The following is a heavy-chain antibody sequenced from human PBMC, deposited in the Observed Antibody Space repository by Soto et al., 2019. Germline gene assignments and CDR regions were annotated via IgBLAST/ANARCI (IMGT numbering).Heavy chain of an antibody. Sequence: ASVKVSCKASGYTFTSYGISWVRQAPGQGLEWMGWISAYNGNTNYAQKLQGRVTMTTDTSTSTAYMELRSLRSDDTAVYYCARDFVVPAAGKVHYDYYVDVWGQGTTVTVSS. CDR2: ISAYNGNT. CDR3: ARDFVVPAAGKVHYDYYVDV. D-gene: IGHD2-2*01. V-gene: IGHV1-18*01. CDR1: GYTFTSYG. J-gene: IGHJ6*03.